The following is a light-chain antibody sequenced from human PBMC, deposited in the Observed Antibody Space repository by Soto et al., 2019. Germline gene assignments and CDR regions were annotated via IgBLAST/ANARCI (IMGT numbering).Light chain of an antibody. CDR1: QSVLYSSNNKNY. CDR2: WAS. J-gene: IGKJ1*01. V-gene: IGKV4-1*01. Sequence: DIVMTQSPDSLAVSLGERATINCKSSQSVLYSSNNKNYLAWYQQKPGQPPKLLIYWASTRESGVPDRFSGSGSGTEFTLTISSLQSEDIAVYYCQQYNNWPWTFGQGTKVDIK. CDR3: QQYNNWPWT.